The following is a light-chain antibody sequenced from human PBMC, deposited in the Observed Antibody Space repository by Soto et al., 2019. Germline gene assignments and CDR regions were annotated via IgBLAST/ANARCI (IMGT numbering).Light chain of an antibody. Sequence: DIMMTQSPDSLAVSLGERATINCKSSQSVLYTSNNKNYLAWYQQKPGQSPKLLIYWASTRESGVPDRFSGRGSGTDFTLSISGLQAEDVAVYYCQQYYVSPPTFGQGTKVEIK. J-gene: IGKJ1*01. V-gene: IGKV4-1*01. CDR2: WAS. CDR1: QSVLYTSNNKNY. CDR3: QQYYVSPPT.